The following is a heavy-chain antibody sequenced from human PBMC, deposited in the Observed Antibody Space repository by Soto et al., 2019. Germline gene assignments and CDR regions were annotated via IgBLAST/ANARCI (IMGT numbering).Heavy chain of an antibody. V-gene: IGHV4-4*02. D-gene: IGHD2-21*02. CDR1: GASISSTYW. Sequence: QVQLRESGPGLVKPSGTLSLTCVVSGASISSTYWWSWVRQPPGKGLEWIGEIYHTGSTKYNPSLKSRVTISIDKSNNEFSLKLNSVTAADTAVYYCATLPPRIKVVVTPIPTWGQGILVTVSS. J-gene: IGHJ5*02. CDR2: IYHTGST. CDR3: ATLPPRIKVVVTPIPT.